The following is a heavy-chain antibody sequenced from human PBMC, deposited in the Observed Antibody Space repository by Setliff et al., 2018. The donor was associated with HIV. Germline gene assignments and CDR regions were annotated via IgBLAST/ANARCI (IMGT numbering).Heavy chain of an antibody. Sequence: SETLSLTCAVSGYSISSGYYWGWIRQPPGKGLEWIGEINHSGSTNYNPSLKTRVTVSLDTSRNQFSLKLSSVTAADTAVYYCECYNSDDGYFDNWGQGALVTVSS. J-gene: IGHJ4*02. CDR1: GYSISSGYY. D-gene: IGHD2-8*01. CDR2: INHSGST. V-gene: IGHV4-38-2*01. CDR3: ECYNSDDGYFDN.